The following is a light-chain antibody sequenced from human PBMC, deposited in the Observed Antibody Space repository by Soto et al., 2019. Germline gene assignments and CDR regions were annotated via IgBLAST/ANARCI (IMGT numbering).Light chain of an antibody. J-gene: IGKJ2*01. Sequence: EIVMTQSPATLSVSPGERATLSCRASQSVRNNLAWYQQKPGQAPRLLIYGASTRATGIPARFSGSGSGTEFTLTISSLQSEDFAIYYCQQYNNWPLYTFGQGTKLEIK. V-gene: IGKV3-15*01. CDR1: QSVRNN. CDR3: QQYNNWPLYT. CDR2: GAS.